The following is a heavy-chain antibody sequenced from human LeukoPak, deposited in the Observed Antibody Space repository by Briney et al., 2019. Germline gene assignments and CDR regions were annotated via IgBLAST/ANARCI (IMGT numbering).Heavy chain of an antibody. J-gene: IGHJ4*02. Sequence: ASVKVSCKASGYTFTSYAMNWVRQAPGQGLEWMGWINTNTGNPTYAQGFTGRFVFSLDTSVSTAYLQISSLKAEDTAVYYCARIGGMNYYDSSGYYVLAEWGQGTLVTVSS. V-gene: IGHV7-4-1*02. CDR2: INTNTGNP. D-gene: IGHD3-22*01. CDR1: GYTFTSYA. CDR3: ARIGGMNYYDSSGYYVLAE.